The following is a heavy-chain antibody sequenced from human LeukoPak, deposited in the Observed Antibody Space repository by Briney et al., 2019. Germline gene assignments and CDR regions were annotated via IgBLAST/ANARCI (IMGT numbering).Heavy chain of an antibody. CDR1: GGSMSTYY. V-gene: IGHV4-4*07. Sequence: SETLSLTCTVSGGSMSTYYWSWIRQSAGKGLEWIGRISSNGNTNDNPSLKGRVTMSLDTSKNQFSLKLSSVTAADTALYYCARANYEILTGNYAFDYWGQGSLVTDSS. J-gene: IGHJ4*02. D-gene: IGHD3-9*01. CDR3: ARANYEILTGNYAFDY. CDR2: ISSNGNT.